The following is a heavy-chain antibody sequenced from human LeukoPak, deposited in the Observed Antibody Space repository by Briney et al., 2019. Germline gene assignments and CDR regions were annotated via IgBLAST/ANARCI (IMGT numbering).Heavy chain of an antibody. CDR3: ATTSPVTTGSRFDP. Sequence: SETLSLTCTVAGGPMSSYYWSWIRQPPGKGLEWIGYIYCSGSTNYNPSLKSRVTISVDTSKNQFSLKLSSVTAADTAVYYCATTSPVTTGSRFDPWGQGTLVTVSS. CDR1: GGPMSSYY. D-gene: IGHD4-17*01. CDR2: IYCSGST. V-gene: IGHV4-59*01. J-gene: IGHJ5*02.